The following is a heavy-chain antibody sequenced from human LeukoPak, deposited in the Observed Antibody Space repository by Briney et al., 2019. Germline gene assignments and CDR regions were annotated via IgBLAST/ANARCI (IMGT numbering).Heavy chain of an antibody. Sequence: SETLSLTCTVSGDSISSGSYYCSWIRQPAGKGLEWIGRIYSNGDTKFNPSLKSRVTISLDTSKNQFSLKLSSATAADTAVYYCASRHSKQQPYYYYMDIWGKGTTVTVSS. CDR1: GDSISSGSYY. D-gene: IGHD6-13*01. J-gene: IGHJ6*03. CDR3: ASRHSKQQPYYYYMDI. CDR2: IYSNGDT. V-gene: IGHV4-61*02.